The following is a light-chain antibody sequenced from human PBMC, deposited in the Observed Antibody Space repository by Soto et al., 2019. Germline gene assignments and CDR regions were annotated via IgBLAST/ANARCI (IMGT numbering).Light chain of an antibody. Sequence: QSVLTQPASVSGSPGQSITISCTGTSSDIGGYKYVSWYQQHPGKVPKLLIYDVNNRPSGVSDRFSVSKSGNTASLTISGLQAEDEAEYYCCSYTSSTSLIFGGGTKVTVL. CDR2: DVN. V-gene: IGLV2-14*03. CDR1: SSDIGGYKY. J-gene: IGLJ2*01. CDR3: CSYTSSTSLI.